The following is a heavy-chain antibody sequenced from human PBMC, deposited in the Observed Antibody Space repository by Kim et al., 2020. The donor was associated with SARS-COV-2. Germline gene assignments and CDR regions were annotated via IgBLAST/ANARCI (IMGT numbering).Heavy chain of an antibody. J-gene: IGHJ5*01. V-gene: IGHV3-23*01. Sequence: ADSVKGRFTIARDNSKNTLFLQRTSLSPEDTALYYCARDAVVGDGYNWFDSWGQGTLVTVSS. CDR3: ARDAVVGDGYNWFDS. D-gene: IGHD2-15*01.